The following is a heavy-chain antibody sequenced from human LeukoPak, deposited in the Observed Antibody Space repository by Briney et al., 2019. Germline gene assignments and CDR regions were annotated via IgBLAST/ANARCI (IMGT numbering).Heavy chain of an antibody. V-gene: IGHV3-21*01. J-gene: IGHJ4*02. CDR1: GITFSSYS. Sequence: GGSLRLSCAATGITFSSYSMNWVLQAPGKGLEWVSSISSSSTYIYYADSVKGRFTISRDNAKNSLYLQMNSLRAEDTAVYYCARPLSPGEYSYGFDYWGQGSLVTVSS. CDR3: ARPLSPGEYSYGFDY. CDR2: ISSSSTYI. D-gene: IGHD5-18*01.